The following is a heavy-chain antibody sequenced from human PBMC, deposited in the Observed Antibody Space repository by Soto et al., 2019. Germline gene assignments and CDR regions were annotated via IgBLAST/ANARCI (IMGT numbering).Heavy chain of an antibody. V-gene: IGHV4-31*03. D-gene: IGHD1-26*01. Sequence: SETLSLTCTVSGGSIRSGGYYWSWIRQHPGKGLEWIGYIYYSGSTYYNPSLKSRVTISVDTSKNQFSLKLSSVTAADTAVYYCARAITAWEAFDIWGKGTMVTV. CDR3: ARAITAWEAFDI. CDR2: IYYSGST. CDR1: GGSIRSGGYY. J-gene: IGHJ3*02.